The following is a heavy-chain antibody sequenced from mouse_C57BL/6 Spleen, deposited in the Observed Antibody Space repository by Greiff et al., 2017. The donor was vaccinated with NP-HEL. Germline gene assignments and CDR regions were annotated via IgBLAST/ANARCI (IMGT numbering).Heavy chain of an antibody. CDR1: GFTFSDYG. Sequence: EVQRVESGGGLVKPGGSLKLSCAASGFTFSDYGMHWVRQAPEKGLEWVAYISRGSSTIYYAATVKGRFTISRDNAKNTLFLQMTSLRSEDTAMYYCAISYGNFPWFAYWGQGTLVTVSA. CDR2: ISRGSSTI. J-gene: IGHJ3*01. V-gene: IGHV5-17*01. D-gene: IGHD2-1*01. CDR3: AISYGNFPWFAY.